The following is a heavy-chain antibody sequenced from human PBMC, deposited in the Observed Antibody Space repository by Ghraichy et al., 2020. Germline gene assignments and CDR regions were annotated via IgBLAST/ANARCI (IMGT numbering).Heavy chain of an antibody. CDR1: GGSIRSSSYY. J-gene: IGHJ5*02. Sequence: SETLSLTCTVSGGSIRSSSYYWGWIRQPPGKGLEWIGSIYYSGSTYYNPSLKSRVTISVDTSKNQFSLKLSSVTAADTAVYYCSGGYGNWFDPWGQGTLVTVSS. CDR3: SGGYGNWFDP. CDR2: IYYSGST. D-gene: IGHD3-22*01. V-gene: IGHV4-39*01.